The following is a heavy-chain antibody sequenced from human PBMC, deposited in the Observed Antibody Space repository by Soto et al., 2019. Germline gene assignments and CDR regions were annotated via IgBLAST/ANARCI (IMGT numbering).Heavy chain of an antibody. J-gene: IGHJ4*02. CDR2: IYYSGST. CDR3: ARSSGYSSSRFDY. CDR1: GGSISSYY. D-gene: IGHD6-13*01. V-gene: IGHV4-59*01. Sequence: SETLSLTCTVSGGSISSYYWSWIRQPPGKGLEWIGYIYYSGSTNYNPSLKSRVTIAVDTSKNQFSLKLSSVTAADTAVYYCARSSGYSSSRFDYWGQGILVTVSS.